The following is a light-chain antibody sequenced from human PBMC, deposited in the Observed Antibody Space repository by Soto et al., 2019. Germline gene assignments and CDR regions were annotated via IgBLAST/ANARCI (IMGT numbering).Light chain of an antibody. V-gene: IGLV2-8*01. J-gene: IGLJ1*01. Sequence: QSVLTQPPSASGSPGQSVTISCTGTSSDVGGYDYVSWYQHHPGKAPKLMLYEVSKRPSGVPDRFSGSKSGNTASLTVSGLQAEDEADYYCSSYAGSNNFVFGTGTKVTVL. CDR1: SSDVGGYDY. CDR2: EVS. CDR3: SSYAGSNNFV.